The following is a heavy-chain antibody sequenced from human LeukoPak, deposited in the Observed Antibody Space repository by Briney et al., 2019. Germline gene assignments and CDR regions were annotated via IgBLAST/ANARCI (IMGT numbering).Heavy chain of an antibody. CDR1: GYTFTSYA. CDR3: ARSYYYDSSGYPGYYYYGMND. CDR2: INAGNGNT. V-gene: IGHV1-3*01. D-gene: IGHD3-22*01. J-gene: IGHJ6*02. Sequence: ASVKVSCKASGYTFTSYAMHWVRQAPGQRLEWMGWINAGNGNTKYSQKFQGRVTITRDTSASTAYMELSSLRSEDTAVYYCARSYYYDSSGYPGYYYYGMNDWGQGTTVTVSS.